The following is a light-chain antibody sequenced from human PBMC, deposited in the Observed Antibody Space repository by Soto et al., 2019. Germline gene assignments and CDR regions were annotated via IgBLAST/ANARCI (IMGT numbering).Light chain of an antibody. CDR2: KVN. CDR1: SSDIGAFNY. J-gene: IGLJ1*01. Sequence: QSALTQPASVSGSPGQSITISCTGTSSDIGAFNYVSWYQHHPGKAPKLIIYKVNIRPSGISYRFSGSKSGNTASPTISGLRAEDEADYHRMSYTSSTAYVFGTGTKLTVL. CDR3: MSYTSSTAYV. V-gene: IGLV2-14*01.